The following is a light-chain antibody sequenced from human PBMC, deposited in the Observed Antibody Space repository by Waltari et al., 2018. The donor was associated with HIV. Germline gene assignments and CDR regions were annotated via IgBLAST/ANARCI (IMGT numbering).Light chain of an antibody. Sequence: QSALTQPASVSGSPGQSITLSCTGTTSDVAGYNYVSWYQQHPGKAPKLIIYEVSNRPSGVSNRFSGSKSGSTASLTISGLQAEDEADYYCSSYTRSTVYVFGTGTKVTVL. CDR2: EVS. V-gene: IGLV2-14*01. CDR3: SSYTRSTVYV. CDR1: TSDVAGYNY. J-gene: IGLJ1*01.